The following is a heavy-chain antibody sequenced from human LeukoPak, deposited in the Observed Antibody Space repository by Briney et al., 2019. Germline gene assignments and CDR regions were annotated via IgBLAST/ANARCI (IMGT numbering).Heavy chain of an antibody. CDR3: ARLRWYGDGGHDAFDI. CDR1: GYTFPSYG. J-gene: IGHJ3*02. CDR2: ISAYNGNT. V-gene: IGHV1-18*01. Sequence: GASVRVPCKASGYTFPSYGVTWVRQAPGQGLEWMGWISAYNGNTNYAQKLQGRVTMTTDTSTSTAYMELRSLRSDDTAGYYWARLRWYGDGGHDAFDIWGQGTMVTVSS. D-gene: IGHD4-17*01.